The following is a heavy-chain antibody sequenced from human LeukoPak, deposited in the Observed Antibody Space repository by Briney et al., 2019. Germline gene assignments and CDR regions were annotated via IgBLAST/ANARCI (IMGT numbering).Heavy chain of an antibody. Sequence: SETLSLTCTVSGVSISTYYWSWIRQPPGKGLEWIGYIYYSGTIKYNPSLKSRVTISVDTSKNQFSLRLSSVTAADTAVYYCARAGTGIATVGTSDYYYGIDVWGQGTTVTVSS. CDR2: IYYSGTI. CDR3: ARAGTGIATVGTSDYYYGIDV. J-gene: IGHJ6*02. CDR1: GVSISTYY. V-gene: IGHV4-59*01. D-gene: IGHD6-13*01.